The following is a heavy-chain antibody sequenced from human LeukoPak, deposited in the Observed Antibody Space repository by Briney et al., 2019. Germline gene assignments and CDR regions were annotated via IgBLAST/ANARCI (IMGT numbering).Heavy chain of an antibody. V-gene: IGHV3-74*03. CDR3: AKDRRGRGYCSSTSCPISHLGY. Sequence: GGSLRLSCAASGFTFSSYWMHWVRQVPGKGLVWASRINSDGSSTKYADSARGRFTISRDNSKNTLYLQMNSLRAEDTAVYYCAKDRRGRGYCSSTSCPISHLGYWGQGTLVTVSS. J-gene: IGHJ4*02. CDR2: INSDGSST. D-gene: IGHD2-2*01. CDR1: GFTFSSYW.